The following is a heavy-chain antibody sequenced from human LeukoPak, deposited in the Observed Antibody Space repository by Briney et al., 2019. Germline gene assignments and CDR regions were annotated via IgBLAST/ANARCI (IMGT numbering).Heavy chain of an antibody. J-gene: IGHJ3*02. CDR3: ARDPRVVAAQQGAFDI. D-gene: IGHD2-15*01. CDR1: GGSFSSYY. CDR2: IYHSGST. Sequence: PAETLSLTCTVYGGSFSSYYWSWIRQPPGKGLEWIGSIYHSGSTYYNPSLKSRVTISVDTSKNQFSLKLSSVTAADTAVYYCARDPRVVAAQQGAFDIWGQGTMVTVSS. V-gene: IGHV4-34*01.